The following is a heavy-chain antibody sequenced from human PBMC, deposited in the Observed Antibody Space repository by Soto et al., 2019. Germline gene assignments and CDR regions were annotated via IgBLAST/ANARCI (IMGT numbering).Heavy chain of an antibody. CDR3: AREXXGGYFDY. J-gene: IGHJ4*02. CDR2: MNPNSGNT. D-gene: IGHD3-10*01. Sequence: QVQLVQSGAEVKKPGASVKVSCKASGYTFTXYDXXXXXXXXXXGLEWMGWMNPNSGNTGYAQKFQGRVTMTRNTXXSXXXXXXXXXXXXXXXXXYCAREXXGGYFDYWGQGTLVTVSS. CDR1: GYTFTXYD. V-gene: IGHV1-8*01.